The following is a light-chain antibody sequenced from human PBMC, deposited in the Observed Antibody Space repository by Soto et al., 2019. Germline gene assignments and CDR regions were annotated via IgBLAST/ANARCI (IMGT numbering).Light chain of an antibody. V-gene: IGKV1-33*01. J-gene: IGKJ2*01. CDR2: DAS. CDR1: QDISNY. Sequence: DIQMTQSPSSLSASVGDRVTITCQASQDISNYLNWYQQKPGKAPKLLIYDASNLETGVPSRFSGSGSGTDFTFTINNLQTEDIATYYCQQYTQVPRTFGPGTKLEIK. CDR3: QQYTQVPRT.